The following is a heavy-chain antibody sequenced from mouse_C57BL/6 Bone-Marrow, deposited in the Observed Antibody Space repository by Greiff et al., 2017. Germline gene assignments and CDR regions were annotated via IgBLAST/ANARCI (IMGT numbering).Heavy chain of an antibody. CDR1: GYTFTDYY. J-gene: IGHJ2*01. V-gene: IGHV1-76*01. D-gene: IGHD2-2*01. Sequence: QVQLKESGAELVRPGASVKLSCKASGYTFTDYYINWVKQRPGQGLEWIARIYPGSGNTYYNEKFKGKATLTAEKSSSTAYMQLSSLTSEDSAVYFCARGLYGYDGRSPYYFDYWGQGTTLTVSS. CDR3: ARGLYGYDGRSPYYFDY. CDR2: IYPGSGNT.